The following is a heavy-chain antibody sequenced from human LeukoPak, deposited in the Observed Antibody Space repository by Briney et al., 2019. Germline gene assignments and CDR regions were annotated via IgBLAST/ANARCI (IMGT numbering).Heavy chain of an antibody. CDR3: AKDYGPRAAAGYNWFDP. CDR1: GFTFSSYA. V-gene: IGHV3-23*01. D-gene: IGHD6-13*01. Sequence: GGSLRLSCAASGFTFSSYAMSWVRKAPGKGLEWVSAISGSGGSTYYPDSVKGRFTISRDNSKNTLYLQMNSLRAEDTAVYYCAKDYGPRAAAGYNWFDPWGQETLVTVSS. CDR2: ISGSGGST. J-gene: IGHJ5*02.